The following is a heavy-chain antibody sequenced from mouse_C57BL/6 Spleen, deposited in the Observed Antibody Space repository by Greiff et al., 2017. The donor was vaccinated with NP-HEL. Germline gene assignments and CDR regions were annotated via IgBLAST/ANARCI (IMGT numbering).Heavy chain of an antibody. D-gene: IGHD1-1*01. CDR3: ARGDYGSSYSGY. Sequence: ESGPGLVKPSQSLSLTCSVTGYSITSGYYWNWIRQFPGNKLEWMGYISYDGSNNYNPSLKNRISITRDTSKNQFFLKLNSVTTEDTATYYCARGDYGSSYSGYWGQGTTLTVSS. J-gene: IGHJ2*01. CDR1: GYSITSGYY. CDR2: ISYDGSN. V-gene: IGHV3-6*01.